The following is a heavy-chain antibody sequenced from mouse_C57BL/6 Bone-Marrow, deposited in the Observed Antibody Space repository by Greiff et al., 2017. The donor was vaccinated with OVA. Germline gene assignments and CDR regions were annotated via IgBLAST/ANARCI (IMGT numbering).Heavy chain of an antibody. Sequence: QVQLKESGAELVRPGTSEKVSCKASGYAFTNYLIEWVKQRPGQGLEWIGVINPGSGGTNYNEKFKGKATLTADKSSSTAYMQLSSLTSEDSAVYFCARWGTYDGPLFDYWGQGTTLTVSS. CDR1: GYAFTNYL. CDR3: ARWGTYDGPLFDY. J-gene: IGHJ2*01. V-gene: IGHV1-54*01. D-gene: IGHD2-3*01. CDR2: INPGSGGT.